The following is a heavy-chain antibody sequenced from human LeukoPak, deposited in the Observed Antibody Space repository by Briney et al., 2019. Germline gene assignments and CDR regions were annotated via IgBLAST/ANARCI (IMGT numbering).Heavy chain of an antibody. CDR2: ISSSSSYI. Sequence: GGSLRLSCAASGFTFSSYSMNWVRQAPGKGLEWVSSISSSSSYIYYADSVKGRFTISRDNAKNSLYLQMNSLRAEDTAVYYCARDRRYSSSPFDYWGQGTLVTVSS. CDR1: GFTFSSYS. J-gene: IGHJ4*02. CDR3: ARDRRYSSSPFDY. V-gene: IGHV3-21*01. D-gene: IGHD6-13*01.